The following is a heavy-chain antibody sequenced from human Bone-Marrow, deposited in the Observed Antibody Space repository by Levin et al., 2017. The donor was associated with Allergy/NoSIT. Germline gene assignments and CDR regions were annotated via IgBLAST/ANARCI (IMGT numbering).Heavy chain of an antibody. D-gene: IGHD3-22*01. Sequence: SETLSLTCSVSGASISSGDYIWSWIRQPPGKGLEWIGYIFSSGSTYYNPALKSRVTISLDTSKNQLFLKLTSVTAADTAVYYCARDPNAPSGYYYDFWGQGTLVTVSS. J-gene: IGHJ4*02. CDR2: IFSSGST. CDR3: ARDPNAPSGYYYDF. CDR1: GASISSGDYI. V-gene: IGHV4-30-4*01.